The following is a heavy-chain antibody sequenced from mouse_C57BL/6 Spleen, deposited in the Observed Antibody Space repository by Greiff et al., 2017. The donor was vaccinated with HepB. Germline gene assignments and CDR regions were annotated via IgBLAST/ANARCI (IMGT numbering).Heavy chain of an antibody. D-gene: IGHD4-1*01. CDR3: ASRLTGYFDY. CDR1: GYTFTSYW. J-gene: IGHJ2*01. V-gene: IGHV1-59*01. Sequence: VKLQQPGAELVRPGTSVKLSCKASGYTFTSYWMHWVKQRPGQGLEWIGVIDPSDSYTNYNQKFKGKATLTVDTSSSTAYMQLSSLTSEDSAVYYCASRLTGYFDYWGQGTTLTVSS. CDR2: IDPSDSYT.